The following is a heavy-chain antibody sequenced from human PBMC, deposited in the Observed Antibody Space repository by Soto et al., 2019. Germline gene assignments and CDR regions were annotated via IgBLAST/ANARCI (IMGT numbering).Heavy chain of an antibody. CDR1: GFSLSNARMG. CDR3: ARIENYGDYWAFYI. CDR2: IFSNDEK. Sequence: QVTLKESVPVLVKPTETLTLTCIVSGFSLSNARMGVSWIRQPPGKALEWLAHIFSNDEKSYSTSLKSRLTISKETSKRQVVLNRTNMDPVDTATYYYARIENYGDYWAFYIWGQGTMVTVSS. D-gene: IGHD4-17*01. J-gene: IGHJ3*02. V-gene: IGHV2-26*01.